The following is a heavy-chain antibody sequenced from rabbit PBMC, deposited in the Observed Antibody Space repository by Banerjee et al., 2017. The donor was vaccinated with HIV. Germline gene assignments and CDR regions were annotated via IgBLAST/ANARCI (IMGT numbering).Heavy chain of an antibody. CDR2: IHINSGST. CDR3: ARGGGAGTGYDF. J-gene: IGHJ3*01. D-gene: IGHD6-1*01. V-gene: IGHV1S45*01. CDR1: GFSFTSTYW. Sequence: QEQLEESGGDLVKPEGSLTLTCTASGFSFTSTYWICWVRQAPGKGLEWIGCIHINSGSTYYASWAKGRFTISKTSSTTVTLQMTSLTAADTATYFCARGGGAGTGYDFWGQGTLVTVS.